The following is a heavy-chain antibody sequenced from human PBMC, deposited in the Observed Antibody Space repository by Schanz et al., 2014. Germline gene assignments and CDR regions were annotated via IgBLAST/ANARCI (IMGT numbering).Heavy chain of an antibody. CDR2: ISGNGGST. J-gene: IGHJ4*02. Sequence: EVQLVESGGGLVQPGGSLRLSCAASGFTFTTNAMSWVRQPPGKGLEWVSAISGNGGSTYFADSVKGRFTISRDNSDNTLFLQMNSVRAEDTAVYYCAKVREWWPYYFDYWGQGTLVTVSS. CDR1: GFTFTTNA. V-gene: IGHV3-23*04. CDR3: AKVREWWPYYFDY. D-gene: IGHD2-15*01.